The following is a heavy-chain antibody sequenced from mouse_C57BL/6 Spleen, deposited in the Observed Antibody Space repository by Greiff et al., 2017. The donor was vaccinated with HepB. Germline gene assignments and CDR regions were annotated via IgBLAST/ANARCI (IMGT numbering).Heavy chain of an antibody. CDR2: ISDGGSYT. J-gene: IGHJ4*01. V-gene: IGHV5-4*03. CDR3: ARGRKGYGNYAMDS. Sequence: EVMLVESGGGLVKPGGSLKLSCAASGFTFSSYAMSWVRQTPEKRLEWVATISDGGSYTYYPDNVKGRFTISRDNAKNNLYLQMSHLKSEDTAMYYCARGRKGYGNYAMDSWGQGTTVIVSS. D-gene: IGHD2-1*01. CDR1: GFTFSSYA.